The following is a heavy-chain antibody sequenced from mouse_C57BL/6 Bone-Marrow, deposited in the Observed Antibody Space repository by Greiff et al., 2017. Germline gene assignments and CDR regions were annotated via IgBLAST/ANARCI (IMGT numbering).Heavy chain of an antibody. D-gene: IGHD4-1*01. Sequence: VQLVESGAELAKPGASVKLSCKASGYTFTSYWLHWVKQRPGQGLEWIGYINPSSGYTKSNQKFKDKATLTADKSSSTAYMPLSSLTYEDSAVYYCARLTGTHYYAMDYWGQGTSVTVSS. J-gene: IGHJ4*01. CDR3: ARLTGTHYYAMDY. V-gene: IGHV1-7*01. CDR1: GYTFTSYW. CDR2: INPSSGYT.